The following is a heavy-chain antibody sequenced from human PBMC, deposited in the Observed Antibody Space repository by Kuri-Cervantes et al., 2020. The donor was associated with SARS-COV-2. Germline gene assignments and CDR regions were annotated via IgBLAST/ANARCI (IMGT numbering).Heavy chain of an antibody. D-gene: IGHD1/OR15-1a*01. Sequence: GGSVRVSCGAAGFTFSRYGMHWARQAPGKGLEWVAVVSFDGSLKYYADAVKGRFTISRDNPKNTVYLEMNSLRAEDTAVYHCVKEQFEQSSSSDDYWVQGTLVTVSS. CDR3: VKEQFEQSSSSDDY. CDR1: GFTFSRYG. J-gene: IGHJ4*02. CDR2: VSFDGSLK. V-gene: IGHV3-30*18.